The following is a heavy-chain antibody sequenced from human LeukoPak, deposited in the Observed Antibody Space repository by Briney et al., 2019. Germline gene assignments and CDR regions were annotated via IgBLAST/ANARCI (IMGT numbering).Heavy chain of an antibody. CDR2: INPSGGST. CDR3: ARAWGYGGYADAFDI. Sequence: ASVKVSCKASGYTFTSYYMHWVRQAPGQGLEWMGIINPSGGSTSYAQKFQGRVTMTRDMSTSTVYMELSSLRSEDTAVYYCARAWGYGGYADAFDIWGQGTMVTVSS. V-gene: IGHV1-46*01. CDR1: GYTFTSYY. J-gene: IGHJ3*02. D-gene: IGHD4-17*01.